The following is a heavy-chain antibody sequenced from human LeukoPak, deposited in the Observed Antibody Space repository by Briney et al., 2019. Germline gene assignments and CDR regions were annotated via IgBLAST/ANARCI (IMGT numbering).Heavy chain of an antibody. V-gene: IGHV3-7*01. CDR1: GFTFSSYW. CDR2: IKQDGREK. Sequence: GGSLRLSCAASGFTFSSYWMSWVRQAPGKGLEWVANIKQDGREKYYVDSVKGRFTISRDNAKNSLYLQMNSLRAEDTAVYYCARDAYYYDSSGYFSFDYWGQGTLVTVSS. D-gene: IGHD3-22*01. J-gene: IGHJ4*02. CDR3: ARDAYYYDSSGYFSFDY.